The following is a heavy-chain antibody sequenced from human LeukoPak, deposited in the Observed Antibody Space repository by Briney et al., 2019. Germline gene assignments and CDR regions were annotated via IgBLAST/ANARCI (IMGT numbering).Heavy chain of an antibody. V-gene: IGHV6-1*01. Sequence: SQTLSLTCAISGDSVSSNSAAWNWIRQSPSRGLEWLGRTYYRSKWYNDYAVSVKSRITINPDTSKNHFSLQLNSVTPEDTAVYYCARLYCYNTVCQVDYWGQGTLATVSS. J-gene: IGHJ4*02. CDR1: GDSVSSNSAA. CDR3: ARLYCYNTVCQVDY. D-gene: IGHD2/OR15-2a*01. CDR2: TYYRSKWYN.